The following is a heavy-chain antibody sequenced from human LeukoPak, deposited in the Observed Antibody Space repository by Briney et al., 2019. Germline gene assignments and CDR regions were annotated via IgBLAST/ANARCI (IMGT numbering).Heavy chain of an antibody. CDR2: IYYSGAA. J-gene: IGHJ4*02. CDR1: GGPISISSFY. Sequence: PSETLSLTCTVSGGPISISSFYWGWIRQSPGNGLEWLGSIYYSGAAYYNPSLKSRVTILVDTSKNQFSLKLTSVTAADTAVYYCARLQPAGTLDYWGQGTLVTVSS. V-gene: IGHV4-39*07. CDR3: ARLQPAGTLDY. D-gene: IGHD6-19*01.